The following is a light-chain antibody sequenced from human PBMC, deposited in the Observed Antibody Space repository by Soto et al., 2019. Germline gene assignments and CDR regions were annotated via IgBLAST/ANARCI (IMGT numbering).Light chain of an antibody. CDR3: TSYTITSPYV. Sequence: QSVLTQPASMSGSPEQSITISCTGTSSDIGRYNFVSWYQHHPGKALKLIIYEATKRPSGVSYRFSGSKSGNTASLTISGLQAEDEADYYCTSYTITSPYVFGTGTKVTVL. J-gene: IGLJ1*01. CDR1: SSDIGRYNF. V-gene: IGLV2-14*01. CDR2: EAT.